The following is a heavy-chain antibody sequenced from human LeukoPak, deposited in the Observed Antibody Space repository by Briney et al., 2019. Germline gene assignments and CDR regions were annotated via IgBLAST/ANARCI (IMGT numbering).Heavy chain of an antibody. CDR3: ARGIRYFDWLYGPLFDY. D-gene: IGHD3-9*01. Sequence: PGGSLRLSCVASGFTFSSSAMTWVRQAPGKGLEWVSALSSTGGTTYYADSVKGRFTISRDNSKNTLYLQMNSLRAEDTAVYYCARGIRYFDWLYGPLFDYWGQGTLVTVSS. CDR2: LSSTGGTT. J-gene: IGHJ4*02. CDR1: GFTFSSSA. V-gene: IGHV3-23*01.